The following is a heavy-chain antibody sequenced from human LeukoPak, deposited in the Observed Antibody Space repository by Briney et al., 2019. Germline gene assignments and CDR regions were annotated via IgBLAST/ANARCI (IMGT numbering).Heavy chain of an antibody. Sequence: GASVKVSCKASGYTFTGYYMHWVRQAPGQGLEWMGIINPSGGSTSYAQKFQGRVTMTRDMSTSTVYMELSSLRSEDTAVYYCARESEGSGFFDYWGQGTLVTVSS. CDR2: INPSGGST. CDR3: ARESEGSGFFDY. J-gene: IGHJ4*02. D-gene: IGHD6-19*01. CDR1: GYTFTGYY. V-gene: IGHV1-46*01.